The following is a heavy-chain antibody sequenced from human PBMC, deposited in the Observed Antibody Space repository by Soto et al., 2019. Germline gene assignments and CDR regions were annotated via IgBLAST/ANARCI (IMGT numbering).Heavy chain of an antibody. Sequence: ASVKVSCKASGYTFASYAISWMRQAPGQGLEWMGWISAYNGNTNYAQKIQGRVTMTTDTSTSTAYMELRSLRSDDTAFYYCAKLKGSGEYGSGLLDYWGQGTLVTVSS. CDR1: GYTFASYA. D-gene: IGHD3-10*01. CDR2: ISAYNGNT. J-gene: IGHJ4*02. CDR3: AKLKGSGEYGSGLLDY. V-gene: IGHV1-18*01.